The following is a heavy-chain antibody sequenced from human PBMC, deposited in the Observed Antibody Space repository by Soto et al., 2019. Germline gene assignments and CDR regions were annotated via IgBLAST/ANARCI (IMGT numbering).Heavy chain of an antibody. J-gene: IGHJ4*02. CDR2: INHSGST. CDR1: GGSFSGYS. V-gene: IGHV4-34*01. Sequence: QVQLQQWGAGLLKPSETLSLTCAVYGGSFSGYSWTWIRQPPGTGLAWIGEINHSGSTNYNPSLKSLVIISVDTSKNQFSLKLTSVTDADAAVYYCARDKITGRFDYWGQGTLVTVSS. CDR3: ARDKITGRFDY. D-gene: IGHD2-8*02.